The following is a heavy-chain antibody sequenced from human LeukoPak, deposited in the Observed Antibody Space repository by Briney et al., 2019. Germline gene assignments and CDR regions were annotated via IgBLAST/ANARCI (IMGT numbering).Heavy chain of an antibody. CDR1: GFTFSSYA. CDR2: ISGSGGTT. V-gene: IGHV3-23*01. Sequence: GGSLRLSCAASGFTFSSYAMTWVRQAPGKGLEWASAISGSGGTTFYADSVKGRFTISRDNSENTLYLQMNSLRAEDTAVYYCAKGGLTLRYFDWLLNYWGQGTLVTVSS. D-gene: IGHD3-9*01. J-gene: IGHJ4*02. CDR3: AKGGLTLRYFDWLLNY.